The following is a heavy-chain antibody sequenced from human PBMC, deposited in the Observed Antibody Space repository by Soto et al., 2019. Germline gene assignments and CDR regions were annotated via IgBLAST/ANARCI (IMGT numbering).Heavy chain of an antibody. V-gene: IGHV3-23*01. CDR1: GFTFSNYV. Sequence: GGSLRLSCAASGFTFSNYVMSWVRQAPGKGLEWVSSISGSGDNTYYADSVKGRFTISRDNSKNTLFLQMNSLRAEDTAVYYCAKAFSFWGLPGGIYPVIDYSGQATLVTVSS. CDR2: ISGSGDNT. J-gene: IGHJ4*02. CDR3: AKAFSFWGLPGGIYPVIDY. D-gene: IGHD3-16*01.